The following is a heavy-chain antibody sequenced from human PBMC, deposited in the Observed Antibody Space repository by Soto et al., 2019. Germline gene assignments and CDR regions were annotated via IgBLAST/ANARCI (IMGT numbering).Heavy chain of an antibody. J-gene: IGHJ4*02. CDR3: AKGVVIVVVPAAIGSDY. Sequence: EVQLLESGGGLVQPGGSLRLSCAASGFTFSSYAMSWVRQAPGKGLEWVAAISGSGGSTYYADSVKGRFTITRDDSKNKLCLQMNSLRAGDTAVYYCAKGVVIVVVPAAIGSDYWGQGALVTVS. CDR1: GFTFSSYA. D-gene: IGHD2-2*03. V-gene: IGHV3-23*01. CDR2: ISGSGGST.